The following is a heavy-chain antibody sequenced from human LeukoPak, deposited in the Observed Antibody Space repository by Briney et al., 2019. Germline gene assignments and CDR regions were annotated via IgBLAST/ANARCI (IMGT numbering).Heavy chain of an antibody. D-gene: IGHD7-27*01. J-gene: IGHJ5*02. Sequence: PSETLSLTCTVSGGSISSSSYYWGWIRQPPGKGLEWIVEIYHSGSTNYNPSLKSRVTISVDKSKNQFSLKLSSVTAADTAVYYCARFLANGVGWFDPWGQGTLVTVSS. CDR1: GGSISSSSYY. CDR3: ARFLANGVGWFDP. V-gene: IGHV4-39*07. CDR2: IYHSGST.